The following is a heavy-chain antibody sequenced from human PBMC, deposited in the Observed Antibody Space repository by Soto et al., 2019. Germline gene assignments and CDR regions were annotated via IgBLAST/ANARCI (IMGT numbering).Heavy chain of an antibody. J-gene: IGHJ6*02. Sequence: GGSLRLSCAASGFTFSSYAMSWVRQAPGKGLEWVSAISGSGGSTYYADSVKGRFTISRDNSKNTLYLQMNSLRAEDTAVYYCAKSGSSVHYYYYGMDVWGQGTTVTVSS. CDR2: ISGSGGST. CDR1: GFTFSSYA. CDR3: AKSGSSVHYYYYGMDV. V-gene: IGHV3-23*01. D-gene: IGHD6-13*01.